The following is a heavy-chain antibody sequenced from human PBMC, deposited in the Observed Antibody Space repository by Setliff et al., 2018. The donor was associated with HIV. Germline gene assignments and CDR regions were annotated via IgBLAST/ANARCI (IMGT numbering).Heavy chain of an antibody. J-gene: IGHJ4*02. Sequence: PSETLSLTCTVSGYSISSGYYWGWIRQPPGKGPEWIGSIYHSGSTYYNPSLKSRVTISVDTSKNQFSLKLSSVTAADTAVYYCAGSGGYYDSSGKMRDYWGQGTLVTVSS. CDR2: IYHSGST. CDR1: GYSISSGYY. V-gene: IGHV4-38-2*02. D-gene: IGHD3-22*01. CDR3: AGSGGYYDSSGKMRDY.